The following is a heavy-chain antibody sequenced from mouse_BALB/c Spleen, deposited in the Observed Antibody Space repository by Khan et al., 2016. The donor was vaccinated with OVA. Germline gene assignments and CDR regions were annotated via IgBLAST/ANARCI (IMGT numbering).Heavy chain of an antibody. CDR1: GYTFTSYT. D-gene: IGHD2-1*01. V-gene: IGHV1-4*01. CDR3: TREGHYYGNYGAWFAY. CDR2: INPSNDYT. J-gene: IGHJ3*01. Sequence: QVQLQQSGAELARPGASVKMSCKASGYTFTSYTMHWVKQRPGQGLEWIGYINPSNDYTNYNQKFKDKATLTADKSSSTAYMQLSSLTSEDSAVYYWTREGHYYGNYGAWFAYWGQGTLVTVSA.